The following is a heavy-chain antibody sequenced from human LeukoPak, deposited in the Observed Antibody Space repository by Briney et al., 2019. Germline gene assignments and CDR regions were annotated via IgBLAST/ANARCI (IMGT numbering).Heavy chain of an antibody. V-gene: IGHV3-7*03. J-gene: IGHJ4*02. CDR3: AASGGMGDY. D-gene: IGHD2-15*01. Sequence: QPGGSLRLSCAASGFTFSSYWMSWVRQAPGKGLEWVANIKQDGSEKYYVDSVKSRFTISRDNAKNSLSLQMNSLRAEDTAVYYCAASGGMGDYWGQGTLVTVSS. CDR2: IKQDGSEK. CDR1: GFTFSSYW.